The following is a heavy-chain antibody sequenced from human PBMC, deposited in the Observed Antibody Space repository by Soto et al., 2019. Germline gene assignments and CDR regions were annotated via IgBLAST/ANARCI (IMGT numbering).Heavy chain of an antibody. Sequence: QVQLVQSGAEVKKPRSSVKVSCKASGGTFSSYAISGVRQAPGQGLEWMGGIIPSFGTANYAQKFQGRVTITADESTSTAYMELSSLRSEDTAVYYCARVATVVRAFDIWGQGTMVTVSS. J-gene: IGHJ3*02. CDR2: IIPSFGTA. V-gene: IGHV1-69*01. CDR3: ARVATVVRAFDI. D-gene: IGHD3-10*01. CDR1: GGTFSSYA.